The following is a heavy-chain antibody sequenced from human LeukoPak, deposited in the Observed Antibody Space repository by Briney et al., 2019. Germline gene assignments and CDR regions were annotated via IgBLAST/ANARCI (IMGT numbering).Heavy chain of an antibody. CDR1: GGSFSGYY. CDR2: INHSGST. D-gene: IGHD6-13*01. CDR3: ARHEARGYSSSWFDY. J-gene: IGHJ4*02. Sequence: SETLSLTCAVYGGSFSGYYWSWIRQPPGKGLEWIGEINHSGSTYYNPSLKSRVTKSVDTSKNQFSLKLSSVTAADTAVYYCARHEARGYSSSWFDYWGQGTLVTVSS. V-gene: IGHV4-34*01.